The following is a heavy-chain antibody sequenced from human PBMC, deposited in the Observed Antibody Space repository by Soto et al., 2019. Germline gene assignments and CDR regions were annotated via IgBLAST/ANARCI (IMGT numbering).Heavy chain of an antibody. Sequence: LQLQESGPGLVKPSETLSLTCTVSGGSISSSSYYWGWIRQPPGKGLEWIATIYYSGSTYYNPSLKSXXTXSXATSKNKFSLGLGSVTAADTAVYFCARYYSNSGIDFWGQGTLVTVSS. V-gene: IGHV4-39*01. J-gene: IGHJ4*02. D-gene: IGHD4-4*01. CDR3: ARYYSNSGIDF. CDR2: IYYSGST. CDR1: GGSISSSSYY.